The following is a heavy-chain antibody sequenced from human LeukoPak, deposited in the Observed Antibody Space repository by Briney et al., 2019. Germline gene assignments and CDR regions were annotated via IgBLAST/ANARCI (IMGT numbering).Heavy chain of an antibody. D-gene: IGHD3-10*01. Sequence: SETLSLTCAVSGGSIRSSNWWSWVRQPPGKGLEWIGEIYHSGSINYNPSLRSRVTISVDKSKNQFSLKLSSVTAADTAVYYCARTSGSNWFDPWGQGTLVTVSS. CDR3: ARTSGSNWFDP. J-gene: IGHJ5*02. V-gene: IGHV4-4*02. CDR1: GGSIRSSNW. CDR2: IYHSGSI.